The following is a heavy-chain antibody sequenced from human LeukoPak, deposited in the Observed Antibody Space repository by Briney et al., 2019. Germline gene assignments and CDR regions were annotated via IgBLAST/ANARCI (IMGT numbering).Heavy chain of an antibody. Sequence: PGGSLRLSCAACGFTFRSYAMSGVRQPPGEGLEGCSSVSDSGDATRYADSVKGRFTISRDNSKDTLYLQMNSLRAEDTAVYYCAKSDCGGDGCKLLNYWGQGTLVTVSS. D-gene: IGHD2-21*01. CDR2: VSDSGDAT. V-gene: IGHV3-23*01. CDR1: GFTFRSYA. J-gene: IGHJ4*02. CDR3: AKSDCGGDGCKLLNY.